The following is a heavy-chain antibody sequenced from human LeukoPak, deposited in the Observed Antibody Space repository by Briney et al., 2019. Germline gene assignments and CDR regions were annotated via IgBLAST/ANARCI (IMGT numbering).Heavy chain of an antibody. Sequence: GGSLRLSCAASGFTFSGSAMHWVHQASGKGLEWVGRIRSKANSYATAYAASVKGRFTISRDDSKNTAYLQMNSLKTEDTAVYYCTRGSGGYSYGYYYYGMDVWGQGTTVTVSS. CDR3: TRGSGGYSYGYYYYGMDV. V-gene: IGHV3-73*01. D-gene: IGHD5-18*01. CDR2: IRSKANSYAT. CDR1: GFTFSGSA. J-gene: IGHJ6*02.